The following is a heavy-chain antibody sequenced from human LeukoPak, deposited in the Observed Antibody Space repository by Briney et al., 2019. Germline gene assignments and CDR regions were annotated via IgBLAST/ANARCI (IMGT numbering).Heavy chain of an antibody. V-gene: IGHV3-33*01. CDR2: IWSGGSRK. J-gene: IGHJ4*02. CDR1: GISFSSSG. D-gene: IGHD2-15*01. Sequence: PGGSLRLSCAASGISFSSSGMQWVRQAPGKGLEWVAVIWSGGSRKYYADSVKGRFTISRDNSKNTLYLQMDSLTAEDTAVYYCARDKGYCTGGNCYSYFDYWGQGTLVSVSS. CDR3: ARDKGYCTGGNCYSYFDY.